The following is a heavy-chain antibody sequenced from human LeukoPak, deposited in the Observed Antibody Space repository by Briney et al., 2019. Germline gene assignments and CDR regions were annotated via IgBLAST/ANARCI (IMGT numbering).Heavy chain of an antibody. V-gene: IGHV4-59*08. CDR1: GGSISSYY. D-gene: IGHD6-19*01. J-gene: IGHJ4*02. CDR3: ARAPDLHSSGRYYFDF. Sequence: PSQTLSLTCTVSGGSISSYYWRWIRQPPGKGLEWVGYIYYSGSTKYNPSLKSRVTISVDTSKNQLSLKLTSVTAADTAVYYCARAPDLHSSGRYYFDFWGQGTLVTVSS. CDR2: IYYSGST.